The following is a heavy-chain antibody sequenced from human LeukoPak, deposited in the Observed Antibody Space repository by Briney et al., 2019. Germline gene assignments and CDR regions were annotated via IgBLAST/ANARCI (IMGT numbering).Heavy chain of an antibody. CDR1: GGSISSYC. CDR2: IYYSGST. Sequence: SETLSLTCTVSGGSISSYCWSWIRQPPGKGLEWIGYIYYSGSTNYNPSLKSRVTISVDTSKNQFSLKLSSVTAADTAVYYCARGVRGVKSIYYFDYWGQGTLVTVSS. V-gene: IGHV4-59*01. D-gene: IGHD3-10*01. CDR3: ARGVRGVKSIYYFDY. J-gene: IGHJ4*02.